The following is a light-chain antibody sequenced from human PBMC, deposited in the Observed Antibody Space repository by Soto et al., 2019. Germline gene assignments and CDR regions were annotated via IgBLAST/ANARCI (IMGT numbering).Light chain of an antibody. J-gene: IGKJ5*01. CDR2: DAS. V-gene: IGKV3-11*01. CDR3: QQRSDWSSIT. CDR1: QSVSSY. Sequence: EIVLTQSPAPLSLSPGERATLSCRASQSVSSYLAWYQQKPGQAPRLLIHDASNRATGIPARFSGSGSGTDFTLTISSLEPEDFAVYYCQQRSDWSSITFGQGTRLEIK.